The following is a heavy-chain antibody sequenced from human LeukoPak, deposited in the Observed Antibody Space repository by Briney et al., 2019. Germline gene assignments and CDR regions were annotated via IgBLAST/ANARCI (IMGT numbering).Heavy chain of an antibody. CDR3: ASALTTATPHFHY. CDR1: GFTFSDYW. CDR2: IDTDGSSA. V-gene: IGHV3-74*01. D-gene: IGHD4-17*01. Sequence: GGSLRLSCAASGFTFSDYWMHWVRQAPGKGLVWVSRIDTDGSSATYADSVKGRFTISRDNAKNTVYLQMNSLSVEDTGVYYCASALTTATPHFHYWGQGTLVTVSS. J-gene: IGHJ4*02.